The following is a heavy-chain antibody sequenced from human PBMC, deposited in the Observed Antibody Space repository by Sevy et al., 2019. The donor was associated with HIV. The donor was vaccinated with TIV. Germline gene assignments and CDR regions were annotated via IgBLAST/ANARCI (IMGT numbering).Heavy chain of an antibody. V-gene: IGHV3-21*01. J-gene: IGHJ5*02. Sequence: GGSLRLSCAASGFTFSSYSMNWVRQAPGKGLEWVSSISSSSSYIYYADSVKGRFTISRDNAKNSLYLQMNSLRAGDTAVSYCAREQALWFGELLSGNWFDPWGQGTLVTVSS. CDR3: AREQALWFGELLSGNWFDP. CDR2: ISSSSSYI. CDR1: GFTFSSYS. D-gene: IGHD3-10*01.